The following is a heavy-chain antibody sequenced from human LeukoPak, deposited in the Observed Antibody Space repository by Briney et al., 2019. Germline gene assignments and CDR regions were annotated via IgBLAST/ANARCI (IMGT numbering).Heavy chain of an antibody. J-gene: IGHJ4*02. Sequence: GGSLRLSCVASGFTFSNYEMNWVRQAPGKGLEWVSYISTSGSNIYYADSVKGRFTISRDNAKNSLYLQMNSLRAEDTAVYFCARGLPYPVDYWGQGTLVTVSS. CDR1: GFTFSNYE. CDR2: ISTSGSNI. CDR3: ARGLPYPVDY. V-gene: IGHV3-48*03.